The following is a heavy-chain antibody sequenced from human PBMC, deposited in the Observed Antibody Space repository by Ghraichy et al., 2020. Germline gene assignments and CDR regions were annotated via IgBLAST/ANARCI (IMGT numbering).Heavy chain of an antibody. CDR3: PERPGFAGASWNFDL. D-gene: IGHD2-21*01. V-gene: IGHV3-23*05. J-gene: IGHJ2*01. CDR1: GFTFNDYA. Sequence: GGSLRLSCAASGFTFNDYAMSWVRQAPGKGLEWVSIIEKSGIDTYNADSVKGRFTISRDNSNNKLFLQMNSLRVEDTAVYYCPERPGFAGASWNFDLWGRGTLVLVSS. CDR2: IEKSGIDT.